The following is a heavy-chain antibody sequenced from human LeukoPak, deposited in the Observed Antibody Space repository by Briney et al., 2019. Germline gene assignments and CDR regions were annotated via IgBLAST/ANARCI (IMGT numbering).Heavy chain of an antibody. CDR1: GYTFTSYD. Sequence: ASVKVSCKASGYTFTSYDINWVRQATGQGLEWMGWMNPNSGNTGYAQKFQGRVTITRNTSISTAYMELRSLRSDDTAVYYCARNYGSGSYGGYNWFDPWGQGTLVTVSS. D-gene: IGHD3-10*01. V-gene: IGHV1-8*03. J-gene: IGHJ5*02. CDR3: ARNYGSGSYGGYNWFDP. CDR2: MNPNSGNT.